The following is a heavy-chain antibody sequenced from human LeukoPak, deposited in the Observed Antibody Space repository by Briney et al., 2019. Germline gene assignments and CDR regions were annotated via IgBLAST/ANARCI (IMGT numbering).Heavy chain of an antibody. V-gene: IGHV3-74*01. Sequence: GGSLRLSCVASGFTFSNYWMHWARQPPGKGLVWVSRIYVDGRTTNYADSVKGRFTISRDNAKNTVYLEMNSLSVEDTATYYCIRDFRSADLWGQGTLVTVTS. CDR2: IYVDGRTT. J-gene: IGHJ5*02. CDR1: GFTFSNYW. CDR3: IRDFRSADL.